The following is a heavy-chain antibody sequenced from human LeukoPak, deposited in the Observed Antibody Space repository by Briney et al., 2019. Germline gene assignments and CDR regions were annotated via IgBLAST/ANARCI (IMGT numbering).Heavy chain of an antibody. Sequence: ASVQVSCKASGGTFSSYAISWVRQAPGQGLEWMGGIIPIFGTANYAQKFQGRVTITADESTSTAYMELSSLRSEDTAVYYCARESRYSSGWSVWGQGTTVTVSS. D-gene: IGHD6-19*01. CDR2: IIPIFGTA. CDR1: GGTFSSYA. J-gene: IGHJ6*02. CDR3: ARESRYSSGWSV. V-gene: IGHV1-69*01.